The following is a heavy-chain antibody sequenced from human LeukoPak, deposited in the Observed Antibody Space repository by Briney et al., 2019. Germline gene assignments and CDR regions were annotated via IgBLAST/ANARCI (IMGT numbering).Heavy chain of an antibody. Sequence: EASVKVSCKASGYTFTKYGISWVRQAPGQGLEWMGWIRPNNGNTNYAQRLQGRVTMTTDTSTSTAYMELRSLRSDDTAVYSCARGYRGLGCFHPWGPEPLATVPS. CDR1: GYTFTKYG. CDR3: ARGYRGLGCFHP. J-gene: IGHJ5*02. D-gene: IGHD1-1*01. V-gene: IGHV1-18*01. CDR2: IRPNNGNT.